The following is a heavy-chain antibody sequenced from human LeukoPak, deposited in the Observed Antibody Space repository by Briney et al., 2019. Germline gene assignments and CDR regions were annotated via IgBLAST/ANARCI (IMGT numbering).Heavy chain of an antibody. CDR1: GFTFDDYA. V-gene: IGHV3-9*01. D-gene: IGHD3-3*01. Sequence: GGSLRLSCAASGFTFDDYAMHWVRQAPGKGLEWVSGISWNSGRTDYADSVKGRFTISRDNARNSLYLQMNSLRAEDTAVYYCAKVIGGPYYDFWSGSQGAFDIWGQGTMVTVSS. CDR3: AKVIGGPYYDFWSGSQGAFDI. J-gene: IGHJ3*02. CDR2: ISWNSGRT.